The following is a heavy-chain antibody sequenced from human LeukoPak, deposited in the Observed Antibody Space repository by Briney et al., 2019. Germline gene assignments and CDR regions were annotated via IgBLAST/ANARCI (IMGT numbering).Heavy chain of an antibody. CDR2: VYGNGDGT. J-gene: IGHJ4*02. V-gene: IGHV3-23*01. Sequence: PGGSLRLSCAASGFSFSTYVMYWVRQAPEKGLEWVSAVYGNGDGTSYVDSVKDRFTISRDNSKNTLYLQMNSLRPEDTALYYCAKLGVRSSAGEDYWGQGTLVTVSS. CDR3: AKLGVRSSAGEDY. D-gene: IGHD3-10*01. CDR1: GFSFSTYV.